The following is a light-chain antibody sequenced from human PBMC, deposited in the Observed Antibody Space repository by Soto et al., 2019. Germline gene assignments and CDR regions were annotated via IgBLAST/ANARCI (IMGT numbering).Light chain of an antibody. CDR3: QQYETFSGT. V-gene: IGKV1-27*01. CDR2: AAS. J-gene: IGKJ1*01. CDR1: QGIRNY. Sequence: DIQMTQSPSSLSASVGDRVTIACRASQGIRNYLAWYQQKPGKVPKLLIYAASTLHSGVPSRFSGSGSGTDFTLTISSLQPDDFATYYCQQYETFSGTFGPGTKVDI.